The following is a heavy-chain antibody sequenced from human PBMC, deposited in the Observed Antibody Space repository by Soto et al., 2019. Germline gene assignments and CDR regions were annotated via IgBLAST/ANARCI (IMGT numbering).Heavy chain of an antibody. CDR3: ARVSGNYYGSGSYSLDY. CDR1: GGSISTYY. Sequence: ETLSLTCTVSGGSISTYYWSWIRQPAGKGLEWIGRIYTGGSTNYNPSLKNRVTMSIDTSKNQFSLRLTSVTAADTAVYFCARVSGNYYGSGSYSLDYWGQGTLVTVSS. V-gene: IGHV4-4*07. CDR2: IYTGGST. D-gene: IGHD3-10*01. J-gene: IGHJ4*02.